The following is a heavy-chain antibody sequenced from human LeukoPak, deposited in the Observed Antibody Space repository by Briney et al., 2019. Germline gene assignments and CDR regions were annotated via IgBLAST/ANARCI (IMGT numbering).Heavy chain of an antibody. D-gene: IGHD3-3*01. Sequence: GGSLRLSCAASGFTFSSYSMNWVRQAPGKGLEWVSSISSSSSYIYYADSVKGRFTISRDNAKNSLYLQMNSLRAEDTAVYYCARDQNLWSGSFDYWGQGTLVTVSS. CDR3: ARDQNLWSGSFDY. V-gene: IGHV3-21*01. CDR2: ISSSSSYI. J-gene: IGHJ4*02. CDR1: GFTFSSYS.